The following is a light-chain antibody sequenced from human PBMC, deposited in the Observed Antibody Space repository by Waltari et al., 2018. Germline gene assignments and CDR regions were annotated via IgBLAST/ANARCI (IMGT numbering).Light chain of an antibody. Sequence: EVVLTQSPATLSVSPGERATLSCRASHTISTYLAWYQQKPGQAPRLLIYGASNRATGVPARFSGSGSGTDFTLTISTVEPEDFVVYYCQHHNNWPPIFTFGPGTKVDFK. CDR1: HTISTY. CDR3: QHHNNWPPIFT. CDR2: GAS. J-gene: IGKJ3*01. V-gene: IGKV3-11*01.